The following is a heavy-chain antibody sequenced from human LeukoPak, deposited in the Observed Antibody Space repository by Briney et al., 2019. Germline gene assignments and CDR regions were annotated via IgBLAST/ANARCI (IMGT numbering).Heavy chain of an antibody. D-gene: IGHD1/OR15-1a*01. J-gene: IGHJ6*03. CDR2: IRTDGTIT. Sequence: GGSLRLSCAASGFTFRSYWMHWVRHAPGKGLVWVSRIRTDGTITTYADSVKGRFSISRDNAKNTLYLQVNSLRVEDTAVYYCAREGTGSYMDVWGKGTTVTVSS. CDR1: GFTFRSYW. CDR3: AREGTGSYMDV. V-gene: IGHV3-74*01.